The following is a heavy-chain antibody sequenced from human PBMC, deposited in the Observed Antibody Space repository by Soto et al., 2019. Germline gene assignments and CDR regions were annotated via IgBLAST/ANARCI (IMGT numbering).Heavy chain of an antibody. J-gene: IGHJ5*02. D-gene: IGHD3-10*01. CDR1: GGTFSSYT. V-gene: IGHV1-69*04. CDR3: AREWEDYSGSGSPLNWFDP. Sequence: ASVKVSCKASGGTFSSYTINWVRQAPGQGLEWMGRIIPILGIANSAQKFQGRVTIAADKFTSTAYMELSSLRSEDTAVYFCAREWEDYSGSGSPLNWFDPWGQGTLVTVSS. CDR2: IIPILGIA.